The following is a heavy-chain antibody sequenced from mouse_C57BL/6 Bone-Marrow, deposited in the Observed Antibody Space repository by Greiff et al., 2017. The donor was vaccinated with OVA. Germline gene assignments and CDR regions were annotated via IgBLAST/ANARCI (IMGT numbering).Heavy chain of an antibody. CDR2: IDPANGNT. Sequence: VQLQQSVAELVRPGASVKLSCTASGFNIKNTYMHWVKQRPEQGLEWIGRIDPANGNTKYAPKFQGKATITAATSSNTAYLQLSSLTSEDTAIYYCARYLYGSSPYWYFDVWGTGTTVTVSS. CDR3: ARYLYGSSPYWYFDV. CDR1: GFNIKNTY. V-gene: IGHV14-3*01. D-gene: IGHD1-1*01. J-gene: IGHJ1*03.